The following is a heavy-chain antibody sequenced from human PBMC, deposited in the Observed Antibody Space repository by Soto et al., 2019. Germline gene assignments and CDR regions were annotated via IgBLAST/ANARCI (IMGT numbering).Heavy chain of an antibody. CDR2: IRSKANSYAT. J-gene: IGHJ3*02. CDR3: TRRNYVQDAFDI. D-gene: IGHD3-16*01. CDR1: GFTFSGSA. V-gene: IGHV3-73*01. Sequence: GGSLRLSCAASGFTFSGSAMHWVRQASGKGLEWVGRIRSKANSYATAYAASVKGRFTISRDDSKNTAYLQMNSLKTEDTAVYYCTRRNYVQDAFDIWGQGTMVTVSS.